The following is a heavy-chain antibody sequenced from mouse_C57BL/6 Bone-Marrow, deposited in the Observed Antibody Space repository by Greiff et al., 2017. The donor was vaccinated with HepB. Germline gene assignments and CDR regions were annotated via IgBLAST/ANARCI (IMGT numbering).Heavy chain of an antibody. CDR3: ARDEEPRLDY. J-gene: IGHJ2*01. CDR1: GYTFTSYD. V-gene: IGHV1-85*01. Sequence: VMLEESGPELVKPGASVKLSCKASGYTFTSYDINWVKQRPGQGLEWIGWIYPGDGNTKYTEKFKGKATLTVDTSSSTAYMQLHSLTSEDSAVYFCARDEEPRLDYWGQGTTVTVSS. CDR2: IYPGDGNT.